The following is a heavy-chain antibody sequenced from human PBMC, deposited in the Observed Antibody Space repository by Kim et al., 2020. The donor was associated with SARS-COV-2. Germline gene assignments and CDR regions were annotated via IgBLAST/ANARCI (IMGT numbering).Heavy chain of an antibody. CDR1: GFSFSSYA. D-gene: IGHD3-10*01. J-gene: IGHJ3*02. CDR3: ARGEAATLGDNTMGLGDAFDI. V-gene: IGHV3-23*01. Sequence: GGSLRLSCAASGFSFSSYAMSWVRQAPGKGLEWVSTISGSGGSTYYADSVKGRFTISRDNPKNTLYLQMNSVRVEDTAVYYCARGEAATLGDNTMGLGDAFDIWGQGTMVTVSS. CDR2: ISGSGGST.